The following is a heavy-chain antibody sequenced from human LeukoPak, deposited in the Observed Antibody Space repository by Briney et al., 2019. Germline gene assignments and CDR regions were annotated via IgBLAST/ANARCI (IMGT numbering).Heavy chain of an antibody. CDR2: TYYRSKWYI. D-gene: IGHD6-13*01. Sequence: SQTLSLTCAISGDSVSSNSAAWNWIRQSPSRGLEWLGRTYYRSKWYIDYALSVKSRITINPDTSKNQFSLQLNSVTPEDTAVYYCARGLTSSWYSQAFDYWGQGTLVTVSS. J-gene: IGHJ4*02. CDR3: ARGLTSSWYSQAFDY. V-gene: IGHV6-1*01. CDR1: GDSVSSNSAA.